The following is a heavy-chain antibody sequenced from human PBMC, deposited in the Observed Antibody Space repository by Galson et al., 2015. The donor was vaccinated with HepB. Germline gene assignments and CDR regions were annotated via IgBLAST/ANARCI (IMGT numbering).Heavy chain of an antibody. D-gene: IGHD3-10*01. CDR1: GYTFTSYA. J-gene: IGHJ5*02. Sequence: SVKVSCKASGYTFTSYAMNWVRQAPGQGLEWMGWINTNTGNPTYAQGFTGRFVFSLDTSVSTAYLQISSLKAEDTAVYYCARDCTMVRGWPGLEQNWFDPWGQGTLVTVSS. V-gene: IGHV7-4-1*02. CDR3: ARDCTMVRGWPGLEQNWFDP. CDR2: INTNTGNP.